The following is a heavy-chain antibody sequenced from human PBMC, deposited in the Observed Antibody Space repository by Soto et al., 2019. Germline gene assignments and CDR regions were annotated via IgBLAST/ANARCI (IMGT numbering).Heavy chain of an antibody. D-gene: IGHD1-26*01. J-gene: IGHJ5*02. V-gene: IGHV1-69*12. CDR2: IIPIFGTA. CDR1: VGTFSSYA. CDR3: ARDRENRFDP. Sequence: QVQLVQSGAGVKKPGSSVKVSCKASVGTFSSYAISWVRQAPGQGLEWMGGIIPIFGTANYAQKFQGRVTITADESTSKGYMELSSLRSEATAVYYCARDRENRFDPWGQGTLVTVSS.